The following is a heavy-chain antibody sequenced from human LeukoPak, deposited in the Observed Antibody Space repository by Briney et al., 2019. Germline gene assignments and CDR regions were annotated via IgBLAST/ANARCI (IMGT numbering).Heavy chain of an antibody. V-gene: IGHV4-34*01. Sequence: SETLSLTCAVYGGSFSGYYWSWIRQPPGKGLEWIGEINHSGSTNYNPSLKSRVTISVDTSKNQFSLKLSSVTAADTAVYYCARVGYSGYEGFFDYWGQGTLVTVSS. CDR1: GGSFSGYY. J-gene: IGHJ4*02. CDR3: ARVGYSGYEGFFDY. D-gene: IGHD5-12*01. CDR2: INHSGST.